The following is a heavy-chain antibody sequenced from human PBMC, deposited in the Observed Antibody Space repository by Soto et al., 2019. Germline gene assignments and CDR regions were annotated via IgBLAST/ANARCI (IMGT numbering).Heavy chain of an antibody. CDR2: ISYDGSNK. CDR1: GFTFSSYG. V-gene: IGHV3-30*18. D-gene: IGHD3-22*01. Sequence: QVQLVESGGGVVQPGRSLRLSCAASGFTFSSYGMHWVRQAPGKGLEWGAVISYDGSNKYYADSVKGRFTISRDNSKNTLYLQMNSLRAEDTAVYYCAKAGDSSGYYSRSPYYFDYWGQGTLVTVSS. J-gene: IGHJ4*02. CDR3: AKAGDSSGYYSRSPYYFDY.